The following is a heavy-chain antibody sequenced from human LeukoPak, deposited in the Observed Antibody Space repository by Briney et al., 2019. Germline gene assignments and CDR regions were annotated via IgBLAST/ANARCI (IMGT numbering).Heavy chain of an antibody. Sequence: GASVKVSCKASGYTFTSYGISWVRQAPAPVVERMGWISAYNGNTNYAQKLQGRVTMTTDTSTSTAYMELRSLRSDDTAVYYCARDLLDYGDYFDYWGQGTLVTVSS. V-gene: IGHV1-18*01. CDR2: ISAYNGNT. J-gene: IGHJ4*02. CDR1: GYTFTSYG. CDR3: ARDLLDYGDYFDY. D-gene: IGHD4-17*01.